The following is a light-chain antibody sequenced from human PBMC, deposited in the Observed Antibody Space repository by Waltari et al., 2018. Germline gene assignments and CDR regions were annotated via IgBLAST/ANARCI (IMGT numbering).Light chain of an antibody. Sequence: QSALTQPASVSGSPGQSITISCTGTSSDDGSYSLFSWYQQHPGKAPKVMIYEGSKRPGGVSRCFGGSKAGTTALLTIAGLQAEDEADYYCCADAGSVVFGGGTKLTVL. CDR1: SSDDGSYSL. CDR2: EGS. J-gene: IGLJ2*01. V-gene: IGLV2-23*01. CDR3: CADAGSVV.